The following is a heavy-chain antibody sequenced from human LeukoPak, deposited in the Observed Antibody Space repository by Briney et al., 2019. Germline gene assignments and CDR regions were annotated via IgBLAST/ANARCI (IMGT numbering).Heavy chain of an antibody. CDR2: IYYSGST. J-gene: IGHJ4*02. D-gene: IGHD3-22*01. Sequence: PSETLSLTCTVSGGSISSYYWSWIRQPPGKGLEWIGYIYYSGSTNYNPSLKSRVTISVDTSKNQFSLKLSSVTAADTAVYYCARAERLLDVFDYWGQGTLVTVSS. CDR1: GGSISSYY. CDR3: ARAERLLDVFDY. V-gene: IGHV4-59*01.